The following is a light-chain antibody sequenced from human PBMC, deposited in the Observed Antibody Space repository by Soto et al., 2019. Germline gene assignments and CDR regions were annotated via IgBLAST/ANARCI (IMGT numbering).Light chain of an antibody. CDR3: QQDQLRIT. V-gene: IGKV3-15*01. CDR1: QSVSSN. J-gene: IGKJ5*01. Sequence: EIVMTEAPATLSVSPGERATLSCRASQSVSSNLAWYQQKPGQAPRLLIYGASTRATGIPARFSGSESRTEVTRRIRSEHTHVLVVSYRQQDQLRITFRQGTRLEIK. CDR2: GAS.